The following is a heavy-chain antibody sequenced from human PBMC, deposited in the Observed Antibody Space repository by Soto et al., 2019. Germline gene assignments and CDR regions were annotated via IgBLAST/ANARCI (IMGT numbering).Heavy chain of an antibody. Sequence: QVQLQESGPGLVKPSQTLSLTCTVSGGSISSGGYYWSWIRQHPGKGLEWIGYIYSSGSTYYNPSLKSRVTVAVDMSKNRFSLKLSAVTAADTSLYYWARGAIHWGQGTLVTVSA. CDR3: ARGAIH. CDR1: GGSISSGGYY. V-gene: IGHV4-31*03. CDR2: IYSSGST. J-gene: IGHJ4*02.